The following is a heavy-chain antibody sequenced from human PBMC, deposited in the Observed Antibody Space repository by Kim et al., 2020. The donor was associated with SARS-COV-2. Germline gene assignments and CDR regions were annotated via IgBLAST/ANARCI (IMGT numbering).Heavy chain of an antibody. CDR3: ATSITILGGFDP. Sequence: ASVKVSCKVSGYTLTELSMHWVRQAPGKGLEWMGGFDPEDGETIYAQKFQGRVTMTEDTSTDTAYMELSSLRSEDTAVYYCATSITILGGFDPGGQGTLVTLSS. CDR2: FDPEDGET. J-gene: IGHJ5*02. V-gene: IGHV1-24*01. D-gene: IGHD3-3*01. CDR1: GYTLTELS.